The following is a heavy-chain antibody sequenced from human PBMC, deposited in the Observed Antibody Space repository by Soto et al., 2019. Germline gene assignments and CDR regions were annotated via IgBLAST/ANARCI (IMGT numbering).Heavy chain of an antibody. Sequence: QVQLQESGPGLVKPSETLSLTCTVSGGSISSYYWTWIRQPPGQGLEWIGYIFYGGNTNYNPSLKGRVTIAVDTSRNQFSLKLSSVTAADTAVYYCARETSGISSAFDSWGQGTLVTVSS. V-gene: IGHV4-59*01. CDR3: ARETSGISSAFDS. J-gene: IGHJ4*02. CDR2: IFYGGNT. CDR1: GGSISSYY. D-gene: IGHD3-3*02.